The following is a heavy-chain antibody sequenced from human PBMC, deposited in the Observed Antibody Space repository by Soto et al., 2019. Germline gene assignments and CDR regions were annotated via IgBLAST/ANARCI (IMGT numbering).Heavy chain of an antibody. D-gene: IGHD2-2*01. CDR1: GYTFTSYY. V-gene: IGHV1-46*01. CDR2: INPSGGST. J-gene: IGHJ5*02. Sequence: GASVKVSCKASGYTFTSYYVHWVRQAPGQGLEWMGIINPSGGSTSYAQKFQGRVTMTRDTSTSTVYMELSSLRSEDTAVYYCARGGVPAAIGRANWFDPWGQGTLVPVSS. CDR3: ARGGVPAAIGRANWFDP.